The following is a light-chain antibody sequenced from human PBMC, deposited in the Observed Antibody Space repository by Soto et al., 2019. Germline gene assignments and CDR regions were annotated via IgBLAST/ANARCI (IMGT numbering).Light chain of an antibody. CDR2: LEGSGSY. V-gene: IGLV4-60*02. Sequence: QSVLTQSSSASASLGSSVKLTCTLSSGHSSNIIAWHQHQPGKAPRYLMKLEGSGSYNKGSGVPDRFSGSSSGADRYLTISNLQFEDEADYYCETWDSKTRVFGGGTKLTVL. CDR3: ETWDSKTRV. CDR1: SGHSSNI. J-gene: IGLJ2*01.